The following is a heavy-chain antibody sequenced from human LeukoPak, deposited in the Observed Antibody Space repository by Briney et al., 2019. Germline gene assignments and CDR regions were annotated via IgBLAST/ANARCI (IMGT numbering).Heavy chain of an antibody. CDR2: INHSGST. CDR1: GGSFSGYY. Sequence: SETLSLTCAVYGGSFSGYYWSWIRQPPGKGLEWIGEINHSGSTNYNPSLKSRVTISVDTSKNQFSLKLSSVTAADTAVYYCARNSGSYRGGWFDPWGQGTLVTVSS. J-gene: IGHJ5*02. CDR3: ARNSGSYRGGWFDP. D-gene: IGHD1-26*01. V-gene: IGHV4-34*01.